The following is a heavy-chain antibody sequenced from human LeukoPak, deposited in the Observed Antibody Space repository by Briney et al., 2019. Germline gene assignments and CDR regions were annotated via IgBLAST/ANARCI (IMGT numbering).Heavy chain of an antibody. J-gene: IGHJ1*01. CDR3: ARGRDGYNYGYEYFQH. Sequence: PSETLSLTXTVSGGSISSYYWSWIRQPPGKGLEWIGYIYYSGSTNYNPSLKSRVTISVDTSKNQFSLKLSSVTAADTAVYYCARGRDGYNYGYEYFQHWGQGTLVTVSS. V-gene: IGHV4-59*01. CDR1: GGSISSYY. CDR2: IYYSGST. D-gene: IGHD5-24*01.